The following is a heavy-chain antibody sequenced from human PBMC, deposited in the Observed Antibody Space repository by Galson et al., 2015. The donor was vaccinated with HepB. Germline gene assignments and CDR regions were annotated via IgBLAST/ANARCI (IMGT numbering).Heavy chain of an antibody. Sequence: SVKVSCKASGYTFTSYYMHWVRKAPGQGLEWMGIINPSGGSTSYAQKFQGRVTMTRDTSTSTVYMELSSLRSEDTAVYYCARNGDIVVVPAAIRDWGQGTLVTVSS. D-gene: IGHD2-2*01. J-gene: IGHJ4*02. CDR1: GYTFTSYY. V-gene: IGHV1-46*01. CDR2: INPSGGST. CDR3: ARNGDIVVVPAAIRD.